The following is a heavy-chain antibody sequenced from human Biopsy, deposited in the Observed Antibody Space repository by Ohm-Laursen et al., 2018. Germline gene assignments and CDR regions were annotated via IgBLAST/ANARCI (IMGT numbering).Heavy chain of an antibody. CDR2: NIPILGTG. CDR1: EGTFSNYG. D-gene: IGHD3-9*01. J-gene: IGHJ1*01. Sequence: SVKVSCKAPEGTFSNYGVNWVRQAPGQGLEWLGGNIPILGTGNYAQKFQDRVTVTADTSMTTASMELRSLRSDDTAVYYCATKLTGYFHHWGQGTLVIVSS. V-gene: IGHV1-69*06. CDR3: ATKLTGYFHH.